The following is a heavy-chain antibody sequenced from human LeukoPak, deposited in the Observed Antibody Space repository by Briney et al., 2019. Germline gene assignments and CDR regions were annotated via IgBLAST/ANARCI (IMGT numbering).Heavy chain of an antibody. CDR1: GYTFTSYG. D-gene: IGHD2-15*01. CDR2: ISAYNGNT. Sequence: GASVKVSCKASGYTFTSYGISWVRQAPGQGLEWMGWISAYNGNTNYAQKLQGRVTMTTDTSTSTAYMELRSLRSDDTAVYYCVRDFVDDIVVVVAATGAFDIWGQGTMVTVSS. J-gene: IGHJ3*02. CDR3: VRDFVDDIVVVVAATGAFDI. V-gene: IGHV1-18*01.